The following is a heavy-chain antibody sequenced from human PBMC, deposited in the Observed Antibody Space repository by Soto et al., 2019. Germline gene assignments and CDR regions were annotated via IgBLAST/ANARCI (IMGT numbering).Heavy chain of an antibody. CDR1: GGSISSYY. D-gene: IGHD4-17*01. J-gene: IGHJ5*02. CDR2: IYYSGST. CDR3: ARALTTVTTRWFDP. Sequence: PSETLSLTCTVSGGSISSYYWSWIRQPPGKGLEWIGYIYYSGSTNYNPSLKSRVTISVDTSKNQFSLKLSSVTAADTAVYYCARALTTVTTRWFDPWGQGTLVTV. V-gene: IGHV4-59*01.